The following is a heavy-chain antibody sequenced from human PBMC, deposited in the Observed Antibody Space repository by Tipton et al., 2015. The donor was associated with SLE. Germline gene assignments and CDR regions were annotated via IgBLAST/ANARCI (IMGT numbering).Heavy chain of an antibody. Sequence: TLSLTCTVSGASIDDDYWNWFRQPPGKGPEWIAYIYYTGSNGRTNYNPSLERRVTMSVDTSKNQFSLKRNSVTAADTAVYYCARRSWSDAFDILGQGTMVTVSS. J-gene: IGHJ3*02. D-gene: IGHD6-13*01. CDR3: ARRSWSDAFDI. V-gene: IGHV4-59*01. CDR1: GASIDDDY. CDR2: IYYTGSNGRT.